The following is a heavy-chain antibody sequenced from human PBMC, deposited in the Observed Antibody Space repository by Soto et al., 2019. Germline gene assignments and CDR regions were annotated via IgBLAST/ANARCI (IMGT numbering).Heavy chain of an antibody. V-gene: IGHV4-59*01. CDR3: AREVNDYVWGSPSPKGAFDI. CDR1: GGSISSYY. J-gene: IGHJ3*02. D-gene: IGHD3-16*01. Sequence: SETLSLTCTVSGGSISSYYWSWIRQPPGKGLEWIGYIYYSGSTNYNPSLKSRVTISVDTSKNQFSLKLSSVTAADTAVYYCAREVNDYVWGSPSPKGAFDIWGQGTMGTVSS. CDR2: IYYSGST.